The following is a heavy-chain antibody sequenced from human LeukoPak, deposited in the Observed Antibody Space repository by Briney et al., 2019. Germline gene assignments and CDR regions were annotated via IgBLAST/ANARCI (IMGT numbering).Heavy chain of an antibody. CDR1: GYTFTGYY. CDR3: ARRFYGSGSYFFDY. D-gene: IGHD3-10*01. V-gene: IGHV1-18*04. Sequence: GASVKVSCKASGYTFTGYYMHWVRQAPGQGLEWMGWINPNSGNTNYAQKLQGRVTMTTDTSTSTAYMELRSLRSDDTAVYYCARRFYGSGSYFFDYWGQGTLVTVSS. CDR2: INPNSGNT. J-gene: IGHJ4*02.